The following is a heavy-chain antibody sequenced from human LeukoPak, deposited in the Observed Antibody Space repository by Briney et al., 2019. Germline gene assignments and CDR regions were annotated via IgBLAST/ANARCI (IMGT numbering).Heavy chain of an antibody. D-gene: IGHD2-15*01. CDR1: GGSISSSNW. J-gene: IGHJ4*02. CDR3: AREGCSGGSCYFDY. CDR2: IYHSGST. Sequence: PSETLSLTCAVSGGSISSSNWWSWVRQPPGKGLEWIGEIYHSGSTNYNPSLKSRVTISVDKSKNQFSLKLSSVTAADTAMYYCAREGCSGGSCYFDYWGQGTLVTVSS. V-gene: IGHV4-4*02.